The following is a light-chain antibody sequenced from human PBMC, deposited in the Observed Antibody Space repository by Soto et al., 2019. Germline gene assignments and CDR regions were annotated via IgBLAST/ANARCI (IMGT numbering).Light chain of an antibody. J-gene: IGKJ4*01. Sequence: EIVLTQSPAILSLSPGERATLSCRASQSLTTNFLAWYQQKPGQAPRLLIYGPSSRAPGCPGRFSGDGAGTDFTLTIKGMETEAFAAYFCQQYSNSQFSFGGGTKVDIK. V-gene: IGKV3-20*01. CDR1: QSLTTNF. CDR2: GPS. CDR3: QQYSNSQFS.